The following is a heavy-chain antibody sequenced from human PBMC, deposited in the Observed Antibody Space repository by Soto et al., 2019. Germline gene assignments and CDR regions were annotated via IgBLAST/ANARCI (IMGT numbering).Heavy chain of an antibody. Sequence: EVQLVESGGGLVKPGGSLRLSCAASGFTFTRYSMNWVRQAPGKGLEWVSSISSTTNYIYYGDSMKGRFTISRDNAKNSLYLEMNSLRAEDTAVYYCARADRLAAPMDYGMDVWGQGTTVTVSS. CDR1: GFTFTRYS. J-gene: IGHJ6*02. V-gene: IGHV3-21*06. CDR2: ISSTTNYI. D-gene: IGHD6-19*01. CDR3: ARADRLAAPMDYGMDV.